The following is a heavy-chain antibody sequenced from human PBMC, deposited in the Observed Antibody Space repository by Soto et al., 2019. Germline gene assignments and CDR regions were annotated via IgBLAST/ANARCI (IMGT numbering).Heavy chain of an antibody. J-gene: IGHJ4*02. D-gene: IGHD3-16*01. CDR1: GGSFSGYY. Sequence: SETLSLTCAVYGGSFSGYYWTWIRQPPGTGLEWIGEINHSGSTNYNPSLKSRVTISVDTSKNQFSLKLTSVTAADTAVYYCARRYGGNFDYWGQGTLVTVSS. CDR2: INHSGST. CDR3: ARRYGGNFDY. V-gene: IGHV4-34*01.